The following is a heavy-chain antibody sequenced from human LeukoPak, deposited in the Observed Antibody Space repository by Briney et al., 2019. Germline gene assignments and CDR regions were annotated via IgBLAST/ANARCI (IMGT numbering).Heavy chain of an antibody. CDR3: AKVRNPYCSTGSCDDGFDY. Sequence: GGSLRLSCVASGVKFSSYWMSWVRQAPGKGLEWVANIKQDGSEKYYVDSVKGLFTISRDNAKNSLYLQMNSLRTEDTALYYCAKVRNPYCSTGSCDDGFDYWGQGTLVTVSS. V-gene: IGHV3-7*03. CDR2: IKQDGSEK. CDR1: GVKFSSYW. D-gene: IGHD2-15*01. J-gene: IGHJ4*02.